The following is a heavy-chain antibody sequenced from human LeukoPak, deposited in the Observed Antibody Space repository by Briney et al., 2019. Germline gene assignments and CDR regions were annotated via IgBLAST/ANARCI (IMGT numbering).Heavy chain of an antibody. CDR1: GFTFSDYY. CDR2: IDGSGRTI. CDR3: ARDDLPSGIDYYYYGMDV. Sequence: GGSLRLSCAASGFTFSDYYMSWIRQAPGQGLEWVSYIDGSGRTIYYADSVKGRFTISRDNAKNSLYLQMNSLRAEDTAVYYCARDDLPSGIDYYYYGMDVWGQGTTVTVSS. V-gene: IGHV3-11*01. D-gene: IGHD1-26*01. J-gene: IGHJ6*02.